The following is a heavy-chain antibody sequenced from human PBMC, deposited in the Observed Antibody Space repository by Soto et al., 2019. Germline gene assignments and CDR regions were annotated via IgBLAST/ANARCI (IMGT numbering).Heavy chain of an antibody. D-gene: IGHD4-4*01. CDR1: GGTFSSYA. CDR3: AKTTVTAGSWFDP. CDR2: IIPIFGTA. V-gene: IGHV1-69*13. J-gene: IGHJ5*02. Sequence: VASVKVSCKASGGTFSSYAISWVRQAPGQGLEWMGGIIPIFGTANYAQKFQGRVTITADESTSTAYMELSSLRSEDTAVYYCAKTTVTAGSWFDPWGQGTLVTVSS.